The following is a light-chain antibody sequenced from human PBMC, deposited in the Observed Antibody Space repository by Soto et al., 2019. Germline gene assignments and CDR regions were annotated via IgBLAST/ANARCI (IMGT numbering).Light chain of an antibody. J-gene: IGLJ3*02. Sequence: QPVLTQPPSASATPGQRVTISCSGGGSNIGRNYVYWYQQLPGTAPKLLIYRNNERPSGVPDRFSGSKSGASASLAISGLRSEDEADYFCAAWDDSLSGPLFGGGTKVTVL. CDR2: RNN. V-gene: IGLV1-47*01. CDR1: GSNIGRNY. CDR3: AAWDDSLSGPL.